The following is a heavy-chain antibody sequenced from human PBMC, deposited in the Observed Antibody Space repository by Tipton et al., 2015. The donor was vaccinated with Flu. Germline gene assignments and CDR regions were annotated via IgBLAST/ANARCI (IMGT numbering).Heavy chain of an antibody. CDR1: GFTFSSYE. CDR2: ITSSGSTI. J-gene: IGHJ4*02. CDR3: ARDLGIYYAALGS. D-gene: IGHD1-26*01. Sequence: SLRLSCAASGFTFSSYEMNWVRQAPGKGLEWVSYITSSGSTINYADSVKGRFTISRDNAKNSLYLQMNSLRAEDTAVYYCARDLGIYYAALGSWGQGTLVTVSS. V-gene: IGHV3-48*03.